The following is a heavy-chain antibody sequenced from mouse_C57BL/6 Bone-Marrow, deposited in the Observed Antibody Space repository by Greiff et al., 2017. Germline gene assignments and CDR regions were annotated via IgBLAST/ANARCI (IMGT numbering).Heavy chain of an antibody. Sequence: EVKVVESGGDLVKPGGSLKLSCAASGFTFSSYGMSLVRQTPDKRLEWVATISSGGSYTYYPDSVKGRFTISRNNAKNTLYLQMSSLKSDDTAMYYCARQRTGYYFDYWGQGTTLTVSS. J-gene: IGHJ2*01. V-gene: IGHV5-6*01. CDR2: ISSGGSYT. D-gene: IGHD4-1*01. CDR1: GFTFSSYG. CDR3: ARQRTGYYFDY.